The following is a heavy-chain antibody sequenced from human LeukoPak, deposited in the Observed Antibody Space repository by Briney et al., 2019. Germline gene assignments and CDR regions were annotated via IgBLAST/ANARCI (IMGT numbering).Heavy chain of an antibody. CDR3: ARVRAGYCTSTSCYTGMDV. D-gene: IGHD2-2*01. CDR2: ISYDGSNE. CDR1: GFIFSNAW. V-gene: IGHV3-30*03. Sequence: GGSLRLSCAASGFIFSNAWMNWVRQAPGKGLEWVALISYDGSNEYYADSVRGRFTISRDNSKFTLYMQMNSLRAEDTAVYYCARVRAGYCTSTSCYTGMDVWGQGTTVTVSS. J-gene: IGHJ6*02.